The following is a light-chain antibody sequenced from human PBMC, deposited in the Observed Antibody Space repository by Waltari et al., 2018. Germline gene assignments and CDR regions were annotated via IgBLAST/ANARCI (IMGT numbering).Light chain of an antibody. J-gene: IGLJ3*02. Sequence: QLVLTQSPSASASLGASVKLTCTLSSGHSSHVIAWHQQQSEKGPRYLMKVNSDGSRSKGDDIPDRFAGSSAGAERYLTISSVQSEDGADYYCQTGGHGTWVFGGGTKLTVL. CDR2: VNSDGSR. CDR3: QTGGHGTWV. V-gene: IGLV4-69*01. CDR1: SGHSSHV.